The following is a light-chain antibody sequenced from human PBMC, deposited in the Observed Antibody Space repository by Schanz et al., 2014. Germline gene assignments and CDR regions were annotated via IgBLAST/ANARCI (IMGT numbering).Light chain of an antibody. CDR2: LNSDGSH. Sequence: QLVLTQSPSASASLGASVKLTCTLSSGHSSYAIAWHQQQPEKGPRYLMKLNSDGSHSKGDGIPDRFSGSSSGAERYLTIFSLQSEDEADYYCQTWDTGLKVVFGGGTKLTVL. CDR1: SGHSSYA. J-gene: IGLJ2*01. V-gene: IGLV4-69*01. CDR3: QTWDTGLKVV.